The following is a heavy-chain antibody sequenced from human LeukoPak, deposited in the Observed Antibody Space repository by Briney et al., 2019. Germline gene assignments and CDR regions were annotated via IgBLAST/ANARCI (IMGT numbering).Heavy chain of an antibody. CDR2: INPNSGDT. Sequence: ASVKVSCKASGYTFTGYYMHWVRQALGQGLEWMGRINPNSGDTNYAQQFQGRVTMTRDTSISTAYMELNRLGSDDTAVYYCARGAYSGSYYGSHWGQGTLLTVSS. D-gene: IGHD1-26*01. CDR3: ARGAYSGSYYGSH. V-gene: IGHV1-2*06. CDR1: GYTFTGYY. J-gene: IGHJ4*02.